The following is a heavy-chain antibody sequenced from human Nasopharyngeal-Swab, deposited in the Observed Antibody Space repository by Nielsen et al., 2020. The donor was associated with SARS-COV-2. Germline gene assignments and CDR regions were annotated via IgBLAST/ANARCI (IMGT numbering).Heavy chain of an antibody. V-gene: IGHV6-1*01. D-gene: IGHD4-17*01. CDR2: TYYRSKWYN. CDR3: ARARGAYGDYYYYYYTDV. CDR1: GDSVSSSSAA. Sequence: LSCAISGDSVSSSSAAWNWIRQSPSRGLEWLGRTYYRSKWYNDYAVSVKSRITINPDTSKNQFSLHLNSVTPEDTAVYYCARARGAYGDYYYYYYTDVWGKGTTVTVSS. J-gene: IGHJ6*03.